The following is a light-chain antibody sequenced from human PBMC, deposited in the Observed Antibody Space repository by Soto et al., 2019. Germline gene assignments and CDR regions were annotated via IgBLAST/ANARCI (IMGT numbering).Light chain of an antibody. J-gene: IGLJ3*02. CDR2: EVS. CDR3: TSFTSSHAWV. V-gene: IGLV2-14*03. Sequence: QSALTQPASVSGSPGQSITISCTGTSSDVGGYNYVSWFQQHPGKAPKLKIYEVSNRPSGVSNRFSGSKSGYTASLTISELQAEDEADYYCTSFTSSHAWVFGGGTKLTVL. CDR1: SSDVGGYNY.